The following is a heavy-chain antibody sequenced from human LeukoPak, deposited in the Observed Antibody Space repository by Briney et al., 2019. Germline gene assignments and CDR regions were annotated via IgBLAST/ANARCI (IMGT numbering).Heavy chain of an antibody. D-gene: IGHD5-12*01. CDR1: GGSISSYY. CDR3: ASSPHPYCGYDYPRHLKYYYYYYRDV. V-gene: IGHV4-4*07. J-gene: IGHJ6*03. CDR2: IYTSGST. Sequence: SETLSLTCTVSGGSISSYYWSWIRQPAGKGLEWIGRIYTSGSTNYNPSLKSRVTMSVDASKNQFSLKLSSVTAADTAVYYCASSPHPYCGYDYPRHLKYYYYYYRDVWGKGTTVTVSS.